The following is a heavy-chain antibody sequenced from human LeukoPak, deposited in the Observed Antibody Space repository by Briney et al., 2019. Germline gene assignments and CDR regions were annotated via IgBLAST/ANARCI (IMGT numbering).Heavy chain of an antibody. Sequence: ASVKVSCKASGYTFTGYYMHWVRQAPGQGLEWMGWINPNSGGTNYAQKFQGKVTMTRDTSISTAYMELSRLTSDDTAVYNCARARDSYYDSSGYTRGGNWFDPWGQGTLVTVSS. D-gene: IGHD3-22*01. CDR3: ARARDSYYDSSGYTRGGNWFDP. V-gene: IGHV1-2*02. CDR1: GYTFTGYY. J-gene: IGHJ5*02. CDR2: INPNSGGT.